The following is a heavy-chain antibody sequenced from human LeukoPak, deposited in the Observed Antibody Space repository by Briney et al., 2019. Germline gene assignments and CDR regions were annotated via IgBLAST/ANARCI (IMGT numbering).Heavy chain of an antibody. CDR1: GFTFSSYW. V-gene: IGHV3-7*01. D-gene: IGHD3-22*01. CDR2: IKQDGSEK. CDR3: AKDSSGDTYYDGSGFSFH. Sequence: GGSLRLSCAASGFTFSSYWMSWVRQAPGKGLEWVANIKQDGSEKYYVDSVKGRFTISRDNAKNSLYLQMNSLRPEDTAVYYCAKDSSGDTYYDGSGFSFHWGQGTVVTVSS. J-gene: IGHJ4*02.